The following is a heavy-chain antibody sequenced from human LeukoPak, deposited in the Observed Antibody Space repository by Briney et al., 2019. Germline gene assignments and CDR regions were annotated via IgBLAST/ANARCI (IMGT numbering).Heavy chain of an antibody. Sequence: SGGSLRLSSAASGFTFSSYAMSWVRQAPGKGLEWVSAISGSCGSTYYAHSVKGRFTISRDNSKNTLYLQMNSLRAGDTAVYYCAKGELKPRGYSSSWYYFDYWGQGTLVTVSS. D-gene: IGHD6-13*01. CDR2: ISGSCGST. CDR3: AKGELKPRGYSSSWYYFDY. J-gene: IGHJ4*02. CDR1: GFTFSSYA. V-gene: IGHV3-23*01.